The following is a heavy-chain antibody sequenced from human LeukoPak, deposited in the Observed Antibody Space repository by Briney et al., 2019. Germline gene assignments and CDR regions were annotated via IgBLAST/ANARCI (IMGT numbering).Heavy chain of an antibody. V-gene: IGHV4-39*07. Sequence: PSETLSLTCTVSGGSISSSSYYWGWIRQPPGKGLEWIGSINHSGNTYYTPSLKSRLTLSVDTSKNQFSLKLSSVTAADTAVYYCARERQWLVPGAFDIWGQGTMVTVSS. CDR1: GGSISSSSYY. D-gene: IGHD6-19*01. CDR3: ARERQWLVPGAFDI. CDR2: INHSGNT. J-gene: IGHJ3*02.